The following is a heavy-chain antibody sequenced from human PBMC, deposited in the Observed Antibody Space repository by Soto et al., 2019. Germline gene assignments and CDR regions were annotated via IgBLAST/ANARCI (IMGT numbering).Heavy chain of an antibody. Sequence: QVQLQESGPGLVKPSETLSFTCNVSGGSISSGGYYWSWLRQRPGNGLEWIGYIYHRGGTYYNPALKRRITISVDTSKNQFSLKMTSVTAADTAVYFCARAPGRMMNALRYYYGLDVWGQGTTVTVSS. CDR2: IYHRGGT. CDR1: GGSISSGGYY. V-gene: IGHV4-31*02. CDR3: ARAPGRMMNALRYYYGLDV. D-gene: IGHD2-8*01. J-gene: IGHJ6*02.